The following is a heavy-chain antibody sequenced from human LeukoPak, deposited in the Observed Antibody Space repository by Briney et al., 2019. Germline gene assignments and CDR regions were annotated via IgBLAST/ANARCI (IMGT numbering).Heavy chain of an antibody. CDR3: AREGLAVAGVSDYYYYGMDV. V-gene: IGHV1-18*01. D-gene: IGHD6-19*01. J-gene: IGHJ6*02. CDR1: GYTFTSYG. Sequence: GASVKVSCKASGYTFTSYGISWVRQAPGQGLEWMGWISAYNGNTNYAQKLQGRVTMTTDTSASTAYMELRSLRSDDTAVYYCAREGLAVAGVSDYYYYGMDVWGQGTTVTVSS. CDR2: ISAYNGNT.